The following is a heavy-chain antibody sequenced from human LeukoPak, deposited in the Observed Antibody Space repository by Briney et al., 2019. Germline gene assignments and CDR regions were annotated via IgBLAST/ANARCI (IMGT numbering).Heavy chain of an antibody. CDR2: IFYSGST. V-gene: IGHV4-30-4*07. J-gene: IGHJ4*02. Sequence: PSETLSLTCTVSGDSISSGGYSWTWIRQPPGKGLEWIGYIFYSGSTHYNPSLKSRVNISVDTSNNQFSLKLSSVTAADTAVYYCARHAREYCSSTSCYGGGDYWGQGTLVTVSS. CDR3: ARHAREYCSSTSCYGGGDY. D-gene: IGHD2-2*01. CDR1: GDSISSGGYS.